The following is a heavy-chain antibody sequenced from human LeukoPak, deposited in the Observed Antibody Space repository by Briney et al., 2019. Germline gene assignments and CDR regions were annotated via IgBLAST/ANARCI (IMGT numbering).Heavy chain of an antibody. CDR2: IKHDGSEK. J-gene: IGHJ4*02. Sequence: GGSLRLSCEGSGFTFSTYYMSWVGQAPGKGLEWVANIKHDGSEKFYVDSAKGRFTVSRDNAKNSVFLQMNSLRADESAVYYCASGSSTWSTMGLYFEHWGQGALVTVSS. CDR3: ASGSSTWSTMGLYFEH. V-gene: IGHV3-7*01. CDR1: GFTFSTYY. D-gene: IGHD6-13*01.